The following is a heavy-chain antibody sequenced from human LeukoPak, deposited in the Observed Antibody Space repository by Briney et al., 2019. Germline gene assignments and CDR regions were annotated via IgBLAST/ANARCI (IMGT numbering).Heavy chain of an antibody. CDR2: ISSSSSYI. CDR1: GFTFSSYS. J-gene: IGHJ6*02. Sequence: PGGSLRLSCAASGFTFSSYSMNWVRQAPGKGLEWVSSISSSSSYIYYADAVKGRFTISRDNAKNSLYLQMNSLRAEDTAVYYCAGEGTQSSSYGMDVWGQGTTVTISS. CDR3: AGEGTQSSSYGMDV. V-gene: IGHV3-21*01. D-gene: IGHD1-1*01.